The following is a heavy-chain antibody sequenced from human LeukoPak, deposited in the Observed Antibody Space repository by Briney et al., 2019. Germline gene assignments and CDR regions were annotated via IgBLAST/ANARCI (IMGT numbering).Heavy chain of an antibody. CDR3: ARYNVPSRAFDI. CDR2: INHSGST. D-gene: IGHD1-14*01. CDR1: GGSFSGYY. V-gene: IGHV4-34*01. Sequence: PSETLSLTCAVYGGSFSGYYWSWIRQPPGKGLEWIGEINHSGSTNYNPPLKSRVTISVDTPKNQFTLKLSSVTAADTAVYSCARYNVPSRAFDIWGQGTMVTVSS. J-gene: IGHJ3*02.